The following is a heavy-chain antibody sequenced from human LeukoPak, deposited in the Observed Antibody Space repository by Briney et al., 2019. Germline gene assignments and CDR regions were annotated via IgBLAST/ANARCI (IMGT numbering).Heavy chain of an antibody. Sequence: PGGSLRLSCAASGFTFSSYCMHWVRQAPGKGLVWVSRINTDGSNTYYAGSVKGRFTISRDNAKNTLYLQINSLRGEDTAVYYWAGEVERANWYFDLWGRGTLVTVSS. CDR3: AGEVERANWYFDL. D-gene: IGHD1-1*01. J-gene: IGHJ2*01. CDR1: GFTFSSYC. CDR2: INTDGSNT. V-gene: IGHV3-74*01.